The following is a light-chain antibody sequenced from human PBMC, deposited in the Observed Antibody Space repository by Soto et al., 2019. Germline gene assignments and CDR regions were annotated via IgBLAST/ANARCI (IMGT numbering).Light chain of an antibody. V-gene: IGKV3-20*01. J-gene: IGKJ2*01. CDR3: QQYGVSPPRFT. Sequence: EIVLTQSPGTLSLSPGERATLSCRSSQSVINNFISWYKQRPGQEPRLLIYLASTRAAGIPDRFSGSGSGTELTLTISCLEPEVFAVYYCQQYGVSPPRFTFGHGTKM. CDR1: QSVINNF. CDR2: LAS.